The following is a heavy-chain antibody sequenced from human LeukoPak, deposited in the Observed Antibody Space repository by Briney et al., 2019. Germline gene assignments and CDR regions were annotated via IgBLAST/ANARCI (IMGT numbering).Heavy chain of an antibody. D-gene: IGHD3-10*01. Sequence: GGSLRLSCAASGFTFSSYWMSWVRQAPGKGLEWVANIKQDGSEKYYVDSVKGRFTISRDNAKNSLYLQMNSLRAEDTAVYYCARDISPYFSDSGTYYDALDIWGQGTMVTVSS. J-gene: IGHJ3*02. V-gene: IGHV3-7*01. CDR1: GFTFSSYW. CDR2: IKQDGSEK. CDR3: ARDISPYFSDSGTYYDALDI.